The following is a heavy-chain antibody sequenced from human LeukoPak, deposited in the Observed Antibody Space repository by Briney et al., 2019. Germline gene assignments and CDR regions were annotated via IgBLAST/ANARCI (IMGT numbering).Heavy chain of an antibody. CDR2: INSDGRST. CDR1: GFTFINYW. V-gene: IGHV3-74*01. CDR3: ARGSYDSSGYYLIDY. J-gene: IGHJ4*02. Sequence: GGSLRLSCAASGFTFINYWMHWVRQAPGKGLVWVSRINSDGRSTSYADSVKGRFTISRDNAKNTLYLQTNSLRAEHLSVYYCARGSYDSSGYYLIDYWGQGTLVTVSS. D-gene: IGHD3-22*01.